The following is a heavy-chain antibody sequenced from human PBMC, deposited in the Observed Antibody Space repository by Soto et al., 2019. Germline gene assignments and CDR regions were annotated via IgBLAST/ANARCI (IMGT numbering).Heavy chain of an antibody. J-gene: IGHJ6*02. Sequence: ASVKVSCKVSGYTLTELSMHWVRQAPGKGLEWMGGFDPEDGETIYAQKFQGRVTMTEDTSTDTAYMELSSLRSEDTAVYYCATDRRIAAAGSLKYYYYGMDVWGQGTTVTVPS. CDR1: GYTLTELS. V-gene: IGHV1-24*01. D-gene: IGHD6-13*01. CDR2: FDPEDGET. CDR3: ATDRRIAAAGSLKYYYYGMDV.